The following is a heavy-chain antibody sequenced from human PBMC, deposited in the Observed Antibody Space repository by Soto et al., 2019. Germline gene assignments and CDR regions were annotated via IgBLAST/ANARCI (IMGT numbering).Heavy chain of an antibody. CDR1: GGSISSSSYY. CDR2: IYYSGST. CDR3: ARGAYLNWFAP. Sequence: SETLSLTCTVSGGSISSSSYYWGWIRQPPGKGLEWIGNIYYSGSTYYNPSLKSRVTISVDTSKNQFSLKLSSVTAEDTVVYYCARGAYLNWFAPWGQGTLVTVS. V-gene: IGHV4-39*01. J-gene: IGHJ5*02.